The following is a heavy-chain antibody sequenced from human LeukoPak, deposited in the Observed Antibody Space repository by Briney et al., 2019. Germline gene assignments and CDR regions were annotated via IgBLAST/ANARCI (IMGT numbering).Heavy chain of an antibody. CDR3: ARDRGPYGGNSGDY. V-gene: IGHV3-33*01. Sequence: GGSLRLSRAASGFTFSSYGMHWVRQAPGKGLEWVAVIWYDGSNKYYADSVKGRFTISRDNSKNTLYLQMNSLRAEDTAVYYCARDRGPYGGNSGDYWGQGTLVTVSS. J-gene: IGHJ4*02. D-gene: IGHD4-23*01. CDR1: GFTFSSYG. CDR2: IWYDGSNK.